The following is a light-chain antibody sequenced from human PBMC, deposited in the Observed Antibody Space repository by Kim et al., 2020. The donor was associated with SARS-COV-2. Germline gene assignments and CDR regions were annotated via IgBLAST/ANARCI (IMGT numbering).Light chain of an antibody. V-gene: IGLV7-43*01. J-gene: IGLJ3*02. CDR3: LLFYGGIWV. CDR2: STS. CDR1: TGAVTGGYY. Sequence: PGGTVTLTCASSTGAVTGGYYPNWFQQKPGQPPSPLIYSTSNKHSWTPARFSGSLLGGKAALTLSGVQPEDEAEYYCLLFYGGIWVFGGGTKLTVL.